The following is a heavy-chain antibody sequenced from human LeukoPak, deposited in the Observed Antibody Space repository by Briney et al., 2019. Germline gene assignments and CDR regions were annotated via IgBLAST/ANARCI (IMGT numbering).Heavy chain of an antibody. Sequence: EGSLRLSCAASGFTFSTYWMHWVRQAPGKGLVWVSRLSPDGSSSIYADSVKGRFTVSRDNAKNTLYLQMNSLRSESTAVYYCTRSPSLGGRYWGFDYWGQGALVTVSS. J-gene: IGHJ4*02. CDR3: TRSPSLGGRYWGFDY. V-gene: IGHV3-74*01. D-gene: IGHD1-26*01. CDR1: GFTFSTYW. CDR2: LSPDGSSS.